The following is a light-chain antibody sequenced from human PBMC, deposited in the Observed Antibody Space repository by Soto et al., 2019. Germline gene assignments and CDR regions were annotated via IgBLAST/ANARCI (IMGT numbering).Light chain of an antibody. Sequence: QSALTQPRSVSGSPGQSVTISCTGTSSDVGGYNYVSWYQHHPGKAPKLMIYDLSKRPSGVPDRFSGSKSGNTASLTISGLQAEDEADYYCCSYAGSYVFGTGTKLTVL. CDR2: DLS. J-gene: IGLJ1*01. CDR3: CSYAGSYV. CDR1: SSDVGGYNY. V-gene: IGLV2-11*01.